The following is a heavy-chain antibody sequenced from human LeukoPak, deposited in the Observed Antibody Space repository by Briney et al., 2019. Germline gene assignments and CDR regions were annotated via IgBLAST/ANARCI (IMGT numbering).Heavy chain of an antibody. CDR2: ISRGSIHI. CDR3: ARVPSFWSGYYADY. Sequence: PGGSLRLSCAASGFNLSSYAFNWVRQAPGGGLEWVSSISRGSIHIYYGDSVKGRFTISRDNAKNSLFLEMNSLRAEDTAVYYCARVPSFWSGYYADYWGRGTLATVSS. CDR1: GFNLSSYA. D-gene: IGHD3-3*01. V-gene: IGHV3-21*01. J-gene: IGHJ4*02.